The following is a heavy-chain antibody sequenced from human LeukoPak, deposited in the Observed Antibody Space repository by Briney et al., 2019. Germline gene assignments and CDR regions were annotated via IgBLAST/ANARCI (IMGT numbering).Heavy chain of an antibody. CDR2: ISSSGSTI. J-gene: IGHJ6*02. CDR3: ARWSQAPGYYYGMDV. V-gene: IGHV3-11*01. Sequence: GGSLRLSCAASGFTFSGYYMSWIRQAPGKGLEWVSYISSSGSTIYYADSVKGRFTISRDNAKNSLYLQMNSLRAEDTAVYYCARWSQAPGYYYGMDVWGQGTTVTVSS. CDR1: GFTFSGYY.